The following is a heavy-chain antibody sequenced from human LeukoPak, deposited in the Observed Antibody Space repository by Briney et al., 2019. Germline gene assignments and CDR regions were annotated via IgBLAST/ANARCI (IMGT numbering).Heavy chain of an antibody. J-gene: IGHJ6*02. CDR1: GFRFDDYA. CDR3: TKRSGGRSIAASTGYYYDMDV. D-gene: IGHD6-13*01. V-gene: IGHV3-9*01. CDR2: ITWNSRDI. Sequence: PGRSLRLSCAASGFRFDDYAMHWVRQAPGKGLEWVSGITWNSRDIGYADSVKGRFTISRDNAKKSLFLQMNSLRPEDTALYYCTKRSGGRSIAASTGYYYDMDVWGQGTTVTVSS.